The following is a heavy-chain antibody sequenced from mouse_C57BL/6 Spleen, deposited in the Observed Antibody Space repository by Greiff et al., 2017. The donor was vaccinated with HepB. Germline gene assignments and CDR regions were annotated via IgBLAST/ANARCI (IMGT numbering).Heavy chain of an antibody. V-gene: IGHV5-12*01. J-gene: IGHJ4*01. D-gene: IGHD4-1*01. CDR2: ISNGGGST. CDR3: ARNRYWEGIAMDY. CDR1: GFTFSDYY. Sequence: EVKLMESGGGLVQPGGSLKLSCAASGFTFSDYYMYWVRQTPEKRLEWVAYISNGGGSTYYPDTVKGRFTISRDNAKNTLYLQMSRLKSEDTAMYYCARNRYWEGIAMDYWGQGTSVTVSS.